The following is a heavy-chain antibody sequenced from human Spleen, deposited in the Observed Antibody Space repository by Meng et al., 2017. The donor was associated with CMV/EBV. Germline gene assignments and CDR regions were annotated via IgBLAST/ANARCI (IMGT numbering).Heavy chain of an antibody. Sequence: GGSLRLSCAASGFNFDDHGMTWVRQAPGKGLEWVSVINWDGGRTDYADSVRGRFTISRDNAKNSVYLHLNSLRAEDTALYYCARVRGVCSGGSCYSGYFDLWGRGTLVTVSS. CDR1: GFNFDDHG. J-gene: IGHJ2*01. D-gene: IGHD2-15*01. V-gene: IGHV3-20*04. CDR2: INWDGGRT. CDR3: ARVRGVCSGGSCYSGYFDL.